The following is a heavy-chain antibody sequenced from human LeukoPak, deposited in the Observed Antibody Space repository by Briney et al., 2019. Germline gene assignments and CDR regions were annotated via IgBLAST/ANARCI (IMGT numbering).Heavy chain of an antibody. J-gene: IGHJ4*02. V-gene: IGHV1-18*01. D-gene: IGHD4-17*01. Sequence: ASVNVSCKASNYTFSDYDFTWVRQAPGQGLEWMGWVSKYTGNTDYAPKFQGRVSMTTDKSTRTAYMELRSLRPDDTAVYFCAREDDRSFGAYDCWGQGTLVTVS. CDR1: NYTFSDYD. CDR3: AREDDRSFGAYDC. CDR2: VSKYTGNT.